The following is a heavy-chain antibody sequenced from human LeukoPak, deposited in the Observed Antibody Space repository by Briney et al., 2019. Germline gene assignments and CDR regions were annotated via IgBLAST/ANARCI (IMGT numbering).Heavy chain of an antibody. J-gene: IGHJ6*03. Sequence: PGGSLRLSCAASGFTFSSYGMHWVRQAPGKGLEWVAFIRYDGSNKYYADSVKGRFTISRDNSKNTLYLQMNSLRAEDTAVYYCASARRRGSYYYYYYYMDVWGKGTTVTVSS. D-gene: IGHD5-12*01. V-gene: IGHV3-30*02. CDR1: GFTFSSYG. CDR2: IRYDGSNK. CDR3: ASARRRGSYYYYYYYMDV.